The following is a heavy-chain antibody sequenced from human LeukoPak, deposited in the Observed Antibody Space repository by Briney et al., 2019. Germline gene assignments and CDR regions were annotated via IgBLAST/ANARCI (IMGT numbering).Heavy chain of an antibody. D-gene: IGHD3-10*01. J-gene: IGHJ6*03. CDR2: IIPIFGTA. CDR1: GGTFSSYA. CDR3: ARAIRGSKIASRYYLYYMDV. V-gene: IGHV1-69*06. Sequence: SVKVSCKASGGTFSSYAISWVRQAPGQGLEWMGGIIPIFGTANYAQKFQGRVTTTADKSTSTAYMELSSLRSEDTAVYYCARAIRGSKIASRYYLYYMDVWGKGTTVTVSS.